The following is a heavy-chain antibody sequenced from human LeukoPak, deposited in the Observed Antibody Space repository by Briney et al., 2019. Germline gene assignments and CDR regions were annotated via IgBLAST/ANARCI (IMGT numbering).Heavy chain of an antibody. V-gene: IGHV3-74*01. D-gene: IGHD2-15*01. CDR3: ARDGLAAATLHWCFDL. J-gene: IGHJ2*01. CDR2: INSDGSST. Sequence: PGGSLRLSCAASRFTFSTYWMHWVRQAPGKGLVWVSRINSDGSSTGYADSVKGRFTISRDNAKNTLYLQMNSLRAEDTAVYYCARDGLAAATLHWCFDLWGRGTLVTVSS. CDR1: RFTFSTYW.